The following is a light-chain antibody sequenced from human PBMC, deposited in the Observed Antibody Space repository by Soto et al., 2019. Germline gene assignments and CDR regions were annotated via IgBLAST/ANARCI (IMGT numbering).Light chain of an antibody. V-gene: IGKV3-20*01. J-gene: IGKJ1*01. Sequence: EIVLTQSPGTLSLSPGERVTLSCRASQSVGSSRLAWYQQKPGQAPRVLIYGASSRATGIPDRFGGSGSGTDFTLTISRLEPEDFALYYCQQYATSPWTFGQGTKVDIK. CDR2: GAS. CDR1: QSVGSSR. CDR3: QQYATSPWT.